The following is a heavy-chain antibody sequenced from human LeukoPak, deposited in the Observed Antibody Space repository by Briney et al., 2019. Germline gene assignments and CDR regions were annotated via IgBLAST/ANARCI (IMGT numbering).Heavy chain of an antibody. D-gene: IGHD2/OR15-2a*01. CDR3: AKDVEVFYVLTDFSPYGMDV. Sequence: GGSLRLSCLTSGFTLSTNAMSWVRQAPGKGLEWISGISGSGASTYYADSVKGRFTISRDKSEKTLYLQMNSLRAEDTAIYYCAKDVEVFYVLTDFSPYGMDVWGQGTTVTVSS. V-gene: IGHV3-23*01. J-gene: IGHJ6*02. CDR1: GFTLSTNA. CDR2: ISGSGAST.